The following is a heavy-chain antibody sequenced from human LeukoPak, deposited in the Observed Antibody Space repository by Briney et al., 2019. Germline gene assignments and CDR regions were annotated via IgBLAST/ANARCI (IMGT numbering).Heavy chain of an antibody. CDR3: ARLNYDILTGPDY. CDR2: IYYSGST. D-gene: IGHD3-9*01. Sequence: SETLSLTCAVYGGSFSNYYWSWIRQPPGKGLEWIGYIYYSGSTYYNPSLKSRVTISVDTSKNQFSLKLSSVTAADTAVYYCARLNYDILTGPDYWGQGTLVTVSS. CDR1: GGSFSNYY. V-gene: IGHV4-59*06. J-gene: IGHJ4*02.